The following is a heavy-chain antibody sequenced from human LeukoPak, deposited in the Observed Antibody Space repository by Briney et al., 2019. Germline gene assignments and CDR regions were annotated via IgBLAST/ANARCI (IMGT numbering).Heavy chain of an antibody. J-gene: IGHJ6*04. V-gene: IGHV3-48*03. CDR2: ISSSGSTI. Sequence: PGGSLRLSCAASGFTFSSYEMNWVRQAPGKGLEWVSYISSSGSTIYYADSVKGRFTISRDNAKNSLYLQMNSLRAEDTAVYYCARDGDPNCSGGSCYFYYYYYGMDVWGKGTTVTVSS. D-gene: IGHD2-15*01. CDR3: ARDGDPNCSGGSCYFYYYYYGMDV. CDR1: GFTFSSYE.